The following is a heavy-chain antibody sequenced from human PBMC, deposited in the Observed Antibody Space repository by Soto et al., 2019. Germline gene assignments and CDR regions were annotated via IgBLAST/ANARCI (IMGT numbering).Heavy chain of an antibody. CDR2: ISGSGGST. CDR3: AKATYRYDSSGYYPFDY. J-gene: IGHJ4*02. D-gene: IGHD3-22*01. V-gene: IGHV3-23*01. Sequence: SCAASGFTFSSYAMSWVRQAPGKGLEWVSAISGSGGSTYYADSVKGRFTISRDNSKNTLYLQMNSLRAEDTAVYYCAKATYRYDSSGYYPFDYWGQGTLVTVSS. CDR1: GFTFSSYA.